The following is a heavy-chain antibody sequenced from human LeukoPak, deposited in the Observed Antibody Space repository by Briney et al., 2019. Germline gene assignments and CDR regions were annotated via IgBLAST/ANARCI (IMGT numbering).Heavy chain of an antibody. CDR2: IYTSGST. V-gene: IGHV4-61*02. J-gene: IGHJ6*03. D-gene: IGHD3-22*01. CDR1: GGSISSGSYY. Sequence: PSQTLSLTCTVSGGSISSGSYYWSWIRQPAGNGLEWIGRIYTSGSTNYNPSLKSRVTISVDTSKNQFSLKLSSVTAADTAVYYCARESYDSSGYYYNYYYYMDVWGKGTTVTISS. CDR3: ARESYDSSGYYYNYYYYMDV.